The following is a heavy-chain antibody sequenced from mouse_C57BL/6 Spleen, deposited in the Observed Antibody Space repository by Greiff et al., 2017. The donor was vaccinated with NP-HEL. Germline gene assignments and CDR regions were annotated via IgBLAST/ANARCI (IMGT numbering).Heavy chain of an antibody. V-gene: IGHV8-5*01. Sequence: QVTLKESGPGILQPSQTLSLTCSFSGFSLRTSNMGIGWIRQPSGKGLEWLAHIWWNDDKYYNPSLKSRLTISKDTSNKQVFLKITSVDTADTATYYCAQMKDGYASYAMDYWGQGTSVTVSS. D-gene: IGHD2-2*01. CDR2: IWWNDDK. CDR1: GFSLRTSNMG. CDR3: AQMKDGYASYAMDY. J-gene: IGHJ4*01.